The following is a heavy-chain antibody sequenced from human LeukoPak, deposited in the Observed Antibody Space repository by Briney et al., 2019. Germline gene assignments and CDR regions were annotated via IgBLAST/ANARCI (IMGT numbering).Heavy chain of an antibody. CDR2: ISWNSGSI. D-gene: IGHD6-19*01. V-gene: IGHV3-9*03. CDR3: GKDMGSSGWYYFDY. J-gene: IGHJ4*02. CDR1: GFTFDDYA. Sequence: PGGSLRLSCAASGFTFDDYAMHWVRQAPGKGLEWVSGISWNSGSIGYADSVKGRFTISRDNAKNSLYLQMNSLRAEDMALYYCGKDMGSSGWYYFDYWGEGTLVTVSS.